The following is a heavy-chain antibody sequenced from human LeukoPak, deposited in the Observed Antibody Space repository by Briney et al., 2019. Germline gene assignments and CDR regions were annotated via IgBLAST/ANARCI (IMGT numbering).Heavy chain of an antibody. V-gene: IGHV3-7*01. D-gene: IGHD3-16*01. Sequence: PGGSLRLSCAASGFTFSSYWMSWVRQAPGKGLEWVANIKQDGSEKYYVDSVKGRFTISRDNAKNSLYLQMNSLRAEDTAVYYCAREGRDVPSSRYYYYYMDVWGKGTTVTVSS. J-gene: IGHJ6*03. CDR1: GFTFSSYW. CDR3: AREGRDVPSSRYYYYYMDV. CDR2: IKQDGSEK.